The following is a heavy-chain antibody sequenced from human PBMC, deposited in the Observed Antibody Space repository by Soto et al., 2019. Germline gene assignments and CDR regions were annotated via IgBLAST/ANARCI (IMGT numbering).Heavy chain of an antibody. Sequence: QVQLVESGGGVVQPGRSLRLSCATSGFTFSGYGMHWVRQAPGKGLEWVAIIWDDGNKDSYADSVKGRFTISRDNSRNTVHLQMNSLRVEDTAVYYCAREDDFYDCIDYWGQGTLVTVSS. CDR3: AREDDFYDCIDY. CDR2: IWDDGNKD. V-gene: IGHV3-33*01. D-gene: IGHD3-22*01. J-gene: IGHJ4*02. CDR1: GFTFSGYG.